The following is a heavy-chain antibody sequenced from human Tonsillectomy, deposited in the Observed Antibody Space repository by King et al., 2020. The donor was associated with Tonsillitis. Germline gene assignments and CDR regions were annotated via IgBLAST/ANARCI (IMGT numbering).Heavy chain of an antibody. J-gene: IGHJ5*02. CDR1: GFTFSNYA. Sequence: VQLVESGGGLVQPGGSLRLSCAASGFTFSNYAMSWVRQAPGKGLEWVSAISGSGGSTYYADSVKGRFPISRDNSKKTLYLQMNSLRAEDTAVYYCAKSLAGISGWFDPWGQGTLVTVSS. V-gene: IGHV3-23*04. CDR2: ISGSGGST. CDR3: AKSLAGISGWFDP. D-gene: IGHD3-10*01.